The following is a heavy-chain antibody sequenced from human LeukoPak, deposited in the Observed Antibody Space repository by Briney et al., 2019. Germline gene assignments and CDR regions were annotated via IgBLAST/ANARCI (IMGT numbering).Heavy chain of an antibody. J-gene: IGHJ6*03. Sequence: GASVKVSYKASGGTFSSYAISWVRQAPGQGLEWMGGIIPIFGTANYAQKFQGRVTITTDESTSTAYMELSSLRSEDTAVYYCAIIYDYGDYGAYYYYMDVWGKGTTVTVSS. CDR1: GGTFSSYA. V-gene: IGHV1-69*05. CDR3: AIIYDYGDYGAYYYYMDV. D-gene: IGHD4-17*01. CDR2: IIPIFGTA.